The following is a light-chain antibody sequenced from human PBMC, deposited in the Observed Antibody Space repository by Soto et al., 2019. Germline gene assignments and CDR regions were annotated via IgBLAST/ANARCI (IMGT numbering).Light chain of an antibody. CDR1: QTVLSN. CDR3: QQYNNWPIT. V-gene: IGKV3D-15*01. J-gene: IGKJ5*01. CDR2: GAS. Sequence: EIVMTQSPATLSVSPGERATLSCRASQTVLSNLAWYQQKPARAPRLLIYGASTRAIGIPARFSGSGSGTEFTLTISSLQSEDFAVYYCQQYNNWPITFGQGTRLEIK.